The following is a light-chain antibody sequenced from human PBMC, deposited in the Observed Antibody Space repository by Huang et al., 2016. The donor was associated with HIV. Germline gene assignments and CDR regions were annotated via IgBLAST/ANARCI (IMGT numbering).Light chain of an antibody. V-gene: IGKV3-11*01. CDR2: HAS. J-gene: IGKJ3*01. CDR3: QQRSNWPPRGT. Sequence: EIVLTQSPATLSLSPGERATLSCRASQSVSSYLAWYQQKPVQAPRLLIYHASNRATGIPARFSGSGSGTDFTLTISSLEPEDFAVYYCQQRSNWPPRGTFGPGTKVDIK. CDR1: QSVSSY.